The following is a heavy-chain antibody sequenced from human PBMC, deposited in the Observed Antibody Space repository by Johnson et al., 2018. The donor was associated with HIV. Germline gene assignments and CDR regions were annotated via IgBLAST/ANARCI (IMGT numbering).Heavy chain of an antibody. J-gene: IGHJ3*02. CDR2: IKNDGSEK. Sequence: VQLVESGGDLVQPGGSLRLSCGVSGFAFNTYWMSWARQAPGKGLEWVANIKNDGSEKYYVDSVKGRFTISRDNAKNSLYLQMNSLRAEDTACYYCARKGDAFDIWGQGTMVIVSS. CDR1: GFAFNTYW. V-gene: IGHV3-7*05. CDR3: ARKGDAFDI.